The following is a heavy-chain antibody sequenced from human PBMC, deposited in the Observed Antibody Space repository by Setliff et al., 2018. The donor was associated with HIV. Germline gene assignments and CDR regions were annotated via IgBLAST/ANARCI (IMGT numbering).Heavy chain of an antibody. Sequence: SLRLSCAASGFTFSSYWMHWVRQAPGKGPVWVSHINSDGSSTSYADSVKGRFTISRDNAKNTLYLQMNSLRAEDTAVYYCTKDHLSGWASDCWGQGTLVTVSS. CDR3: TKDHLSGWASDC. J-gene: IGHJ4*02. V-gene: IGHV3-74*01. CDR2: INSDGSST. CDR1: GFTFSSYW. D-gene: IGHD6-19*01.